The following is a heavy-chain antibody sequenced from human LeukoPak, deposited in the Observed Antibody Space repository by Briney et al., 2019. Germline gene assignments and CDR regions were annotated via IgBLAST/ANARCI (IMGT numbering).Heavy chain of an antibody. Sequence: PGGSLRLSCAASGFTFSSYWMSWVRQAPGKGLEWVANIKQDGSEKYYVDSVKGRFTISRDNAKNSLYLQMNSLRAGDRAVFFCERGLRRRGGYYYTYYFDYWGQGTLVTVSS. CDR1: GFTFSSYW. J-gene: IGHJ4*02. D-gene: IGHD3-22*01. CDR2: IKQDGSEK. CDR3: ERGLRRRGGYYYTYYFDY. V-gene: IGHV3-7*01.